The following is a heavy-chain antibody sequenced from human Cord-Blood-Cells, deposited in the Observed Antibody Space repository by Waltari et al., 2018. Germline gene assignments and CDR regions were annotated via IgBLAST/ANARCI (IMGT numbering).Heavy chain of an antibody. CDR1: GFTFSSHG. V-gene: IGHV3-33*01. D-gene: IGHD4-17*01. Sequence: QVQLAESGGGVVQPGRSLRLSCAASGFTFSSHGMPWVRQAPGKGLEWVAVIWYDGSNKYYADSVKGRFTISRDNSKNTLYLQMNSLRAEDTAVYYCACGPDYGDYIGYWGQGTLVTVSS. CDR2: IWYDGSNK. CDR3: ACGPDYGDYIGY. J-gene: IGHJ4*02.